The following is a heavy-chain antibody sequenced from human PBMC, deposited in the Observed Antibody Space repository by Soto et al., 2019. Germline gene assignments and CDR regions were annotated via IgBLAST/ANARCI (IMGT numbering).Heavy chain of an antibody. Sequence: SETLSLTSTVPGGPITRRAYYCRWIRQPPGRGLEWIGYIYYSGSTYYNPSLKNRVTMSVDTSKIQFSLKLSSVTAADTAVYYCARYYVWGTYRYNFDYWGQG. CDR2: IYYSGST. CDR1: GGPITRRAYY. V-gene: IGHV4-30-4*01. J-gene: IGHJ4*02. D-gene: IGHD3-16*02. CDR3: ARYYVWGTYRYNFDY.